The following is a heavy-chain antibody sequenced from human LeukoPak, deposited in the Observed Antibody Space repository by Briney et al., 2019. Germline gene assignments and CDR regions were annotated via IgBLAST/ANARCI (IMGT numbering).Heavy chain of an antibody. CDR2: IRYDGSNK. J-gene: IGHJ4*02. CDR3: AKDGVAYCGGDCYSDY. D-gene: IGHD2-21*01. Sequence: GGSLRLPCVASGFTFSSYGMHWVRQAPGKGLEWVAFIRYDGSNKYYADSVKGRFTISRDNSKNTLYLQMNSLRAEDTAVYYCAKDGVAYCGGDCYSDYWGQGTLVTVSS. CDR1: GFTFSSYG. V-gene: IGHV3-30*02.